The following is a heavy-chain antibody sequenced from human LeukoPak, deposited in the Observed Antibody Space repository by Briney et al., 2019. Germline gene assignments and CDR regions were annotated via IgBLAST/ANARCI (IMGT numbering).Heavy chain of an antibody. J-gene: IGHJ4*02. V-gene: IGHV1-18*01. CDR1: GYTFTSYG. CDR3: ARDDDYGDYVSPVRFDY. D-gene: IGHD4-17*01. CDR2: ISAYNGNT. Sequence: ASVKVSCKASGYTFTSYGISWVRQAPGQGLEWMGWISAYNGNTNYAQKLQGRVTVTTDTSTSTAYMELRSLRSDDTAVYYCARDDDYGDYVSPVRFDYWGQGTLVTVSS.